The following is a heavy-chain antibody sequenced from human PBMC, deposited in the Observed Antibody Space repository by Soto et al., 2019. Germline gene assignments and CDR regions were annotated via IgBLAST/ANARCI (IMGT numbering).Heavy chain of an antibody. CDR1: GFTFSSYG. V-gene: IGHV3-30*18. CDR3: AKDRRMYSSSWYYFDY. J-gene: IGHJ4*02. CDR2: ISYDGSNK. Sequence: GGSLRLSCAASGFTFSSYGMHWVRQAPGKGLEWVAVISYDGSNKYYADSVKGRFTISRDNSKNTLYLQMNSLRAEDTAVYYYAKDRRMYSSSWYYFDYWGQGTLVTVSS. D-gene: IGHD6-13*01.